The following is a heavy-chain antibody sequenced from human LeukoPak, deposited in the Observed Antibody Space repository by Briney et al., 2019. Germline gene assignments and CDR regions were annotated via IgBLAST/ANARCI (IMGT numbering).Heavy chain of an antibody. J-gene: IGHJ4*02. CDR2: ISYDGSNK. V-gene: IGHV3-30-3*01. D-gene: IGHD5-18*01. CDR3: AAMDRWWGDY. Sequence: GGSLRLSCAASGFTFSSYAMHWVRQAPGKGLEWVAVISYDGSNKYYADSVKGRFIISRDKSKNTLYLQMNSLRAEDTAVYYCAAMDRWWGDYWGQGTLVTVSS. CDR1: GFTFSSYA.